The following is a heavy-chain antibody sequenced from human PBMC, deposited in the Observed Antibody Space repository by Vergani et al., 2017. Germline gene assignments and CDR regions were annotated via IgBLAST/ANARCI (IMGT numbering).Heavy chain of an antibody. V-gene: IGHV1-69*18. CDR1: GGTFSSYA. Sequence: QVQLVQSGAEVKKPGSSVKVSCKASGGTFSSYAISWVRQAPGQGLEWMGRIIPIFGTANYAQKFQGRVTITADESTSTAYMELSSLRSEDTAVYYCARGGRASGFPKKLYNWFDPWGQGTLVTVSS. CDR3: ARGGRASGFPKKLYNWFDP. J-gene: IGHJ5*02. D-gene: IGHD3-22*01. CDR2: IIPIFGTA.